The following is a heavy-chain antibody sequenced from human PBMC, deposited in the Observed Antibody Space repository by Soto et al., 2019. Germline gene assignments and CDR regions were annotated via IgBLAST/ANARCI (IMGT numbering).Heavy chain of an antibody. Sequence: EVQLVESGGGLVQPGGSLRLSCAASGFTFSRYWISWVRQAPGKGLEWVANIKEDGGEKYHVDSVKGRFTISRDNGKNSLFLQMESLRAEDTAVYFCATVSYQLEYWGQGTLVTVSS. CDR2: IKEDGGEK. D-gene: IGHD2-2*01. CDR1: GFTFSRYW. J-gene: IGHJ4*02. CDR3: ATVSYQLEY. V-gene: IGHV3-7*03.